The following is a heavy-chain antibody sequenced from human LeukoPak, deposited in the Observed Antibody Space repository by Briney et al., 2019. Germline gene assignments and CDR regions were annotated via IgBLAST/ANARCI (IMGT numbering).Heavy chain of an antibody. CDR3: ARDDVGYCTNGVCYTRADY. Sequence: PSETLSLTCAVYGGSFSGYYWSWIRQPPGKGLEWIGEINHSGSTNYNPSLKSRVTISVDTSKNQFSLKLSSVTAADTAVYYCARDDVGYCTNGVCYTRADYWGQGTLVTVSS. CDR2: INHSGST. V-gene: IGHV4-34*01. J-gene: IGHJ4*02. CDR1: GGSFSGYY. D-gene: IGHD2-8*01.